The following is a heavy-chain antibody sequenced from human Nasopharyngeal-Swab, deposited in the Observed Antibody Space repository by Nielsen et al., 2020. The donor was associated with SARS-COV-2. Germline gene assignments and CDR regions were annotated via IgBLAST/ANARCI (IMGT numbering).Heavy chain of an antibody. J-gene: IGHJ4*02. CDR1: GFTFSDSA. Sequence: GESLKISCAASGFTFSDSAIQWVRQASGEGLGWVARIRSKGNNYATAYSASVKGRFIIFRDDPTNTAYLQMNSLKTEDTAMYYCTRCGGGCYSGRDYWGQGTLVTVSS. V-gene: IGHV3-73*01. CDR3: TRCGGGCYSGRDY. D-gene: IGHD2-15*01. CDR2: IRSKGNNYAT.